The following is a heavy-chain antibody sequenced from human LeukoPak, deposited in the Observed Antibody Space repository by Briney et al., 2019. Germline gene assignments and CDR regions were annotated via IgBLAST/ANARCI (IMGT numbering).Heavy chain of an antibody. J-gene: IGHJ6*03. V-gene: IGHV3-74*03. CDR1: GFSFSGHW. CDR3: ARVRFLEWLGYYYYYMDV. Sequence: GGSLRLSCVASGFSFSGHWMHWVRQAPGKGLVAVSRITPDGTDTAYADSVKGRFTISRDNAKNTLYLEMNSLTAEDTAVYYCARVRFLEWLGYYYYYMDVWGKGTTVTVSS. CDR2: ITPDGTDT. D-gene: IGHD3-3*01.